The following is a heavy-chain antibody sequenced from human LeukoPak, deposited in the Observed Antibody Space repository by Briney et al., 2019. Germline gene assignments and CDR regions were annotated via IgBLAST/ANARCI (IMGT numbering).Heavy chain of an antibody. V-gene: IGHV3-20*04. D-gene: IGHD1-26*01. Sequence: GGSLRLSCAPSGFTFDDDGMSWVRQAPGKGLEWVSGINWNGDSTGYADSVNGRFTISKDNAMNYLYLQMNSVRAEETALYYCARLGVGATRDAFDIWGQGTMVTVSS. CDR1: GFTFDDDG. CDR3: ARLGVGATRDAFDI. CDR2: INWNGDST. J-gene: IGHJ3*02.